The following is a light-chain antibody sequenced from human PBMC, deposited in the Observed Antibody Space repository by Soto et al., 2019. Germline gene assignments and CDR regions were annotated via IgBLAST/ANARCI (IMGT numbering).Light chain of an antibody. CDR3: VQHSDYPFT. Sequence: DIQMTQSPSSLSASVGDRVTITCRASQGIRDALGWYQQKPGKVPKRLIYSASRLQNGVPSRFSGSGSETVFALPISSLQPEDFATYFCVQHSDYPFTFGQGTRLEI. V-gene: IGKV1-17*01. CDR2: SAS. J-gene: IGKJ2*01. CDR1: QGIRDA.